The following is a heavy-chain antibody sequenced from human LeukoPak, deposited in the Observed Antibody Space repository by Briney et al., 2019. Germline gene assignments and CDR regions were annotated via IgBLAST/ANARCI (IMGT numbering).Heavy chain of an antibody. V-gene: IGHV1-69*05. CDR3: ARDRKSGYSSSWYGRTFDP. Sequence: VASVKVSCKASGGTFSSYAISWVRQAPGQGLEWMGRIIPIFGTANYAQKFQGRVTITTDESTSTAYMELSSLRSEDTAVYYCARDRKSGYSSSWYGRTFDPWSQGTLVTVSS. J-gene: IGHJ5*02. D-gene: IGHD6-13*01. CDR2: IIPIFGTA. CDR1: GGTFSSYA.